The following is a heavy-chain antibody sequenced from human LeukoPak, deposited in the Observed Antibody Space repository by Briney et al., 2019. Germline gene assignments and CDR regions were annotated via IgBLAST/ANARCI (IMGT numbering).Heavy chain of an antibody. CDR3: AREVADYGGYYYYHYMDV. D-gene: IGHD4-23*01. J-gene: IGHJ6*03. CDR1: GGSISSYY. V-gene: IGHV4-4*07. CDR2: IYTSGSN. Sequence: KPSETLSLTCTVSGGSISSYYWSWIRQPAGKGLEWIGRIYTSGSNNYNPSLKSRVTMSVDTSKNQFSLKLSSVTAADTAMYYCAREVADYGGYYYYHYMDVRGKGTTVTISS.